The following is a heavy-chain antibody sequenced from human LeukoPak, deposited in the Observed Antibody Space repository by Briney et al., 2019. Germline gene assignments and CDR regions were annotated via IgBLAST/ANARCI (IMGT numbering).Heavy chain of an antibody. D-gene: IGHD3-10*01. CDR2: IDNRGSR. CDR1: GGSFSGYY. J-gene: IGHJ4*02. CDR3: ARALASDGSGSYHY. V-gene: IGHV4-34*01. Sequence: SETLSLTCAVYGGSFSGYYCSWIRQPPGKGLEWVGEIDNRGSRNHNPSLKSGVTISLDTSKNQFSLRLSSVTPADTAVYYCARALASDGSGSYHYWGQGTLVTVSS.